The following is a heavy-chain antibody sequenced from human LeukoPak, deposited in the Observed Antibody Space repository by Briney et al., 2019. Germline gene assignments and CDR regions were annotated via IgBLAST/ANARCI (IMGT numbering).Heavy chain of an antibody. V-gene: IGHV1-2*02. Sequence: APVNVSCKASGYTFIGYYIHWVRQAPGQGLEWMGWINPNSGLSRCAQKIQGRVTMTRDTSISTAYMEVSGLRSDDTAVYYCARSHYSGSGSYLHGTDVWGQGTTVSVSS. CDR3: ARSHYSGSGSYLHGTDV. CDR2: INPNSGLS. D-gene: IGHD3-10*01. J-gene: IGHJ6*02. CDR1: GYTFIGYY.